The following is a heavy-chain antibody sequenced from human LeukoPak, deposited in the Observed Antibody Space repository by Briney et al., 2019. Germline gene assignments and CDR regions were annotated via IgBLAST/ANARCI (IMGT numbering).Heavy chain of an antibody. V-gene: IGHV4-30-2*01. CDR2: IYHSGST. CDR1: GGSISSGGYY. D-gene: IGHD4-17*01. J-gene: IGHJ4*02. CDR3: ASWGDYGDNSIFDY. Sequence: SETLSLTCTVSGGSISSGGYYWSWIRQPPGKGLEWIGYIYHSGSTYYNPSLKSRVTISVDTSKNQFSLKLSSVTAADTAVYYCASWGDYGDNSIFDYWGQGTLVTVSS.